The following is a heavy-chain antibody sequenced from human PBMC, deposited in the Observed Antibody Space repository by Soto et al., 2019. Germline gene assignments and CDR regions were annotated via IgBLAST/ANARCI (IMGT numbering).Heavy chain of an antibody. CDR2: INSDGSSI. V-gene: IGHV3-74*01. CDR1: KFTITSYW. J-gene: IGHJ6*02. CDR3: AREVSHGYVLRGMDV. D-gene: IGHD5-18*01. Sequence: EVQLVESGGGLVQPGGSVRLSCAASKFTITSYWMQWVRQAPGKGLVLVSRINSDGSSISYADAVKGRFTISRDNAKNTLYLHMNSLRVEDTAVYYCAREVSHGYVLRGMDVWGQGTTVTAFS.